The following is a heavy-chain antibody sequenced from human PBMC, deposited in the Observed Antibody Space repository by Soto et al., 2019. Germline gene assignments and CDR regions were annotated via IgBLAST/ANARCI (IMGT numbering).Heavy chain of an antibody. Sequence: PSETLSHTCSVSGGSISSGDYYWSWIRQPPGKGLEWIGYIYYSGTAYYNPSLESRVTISIDTSKNQFSLNLNSVTAADTAVYYCARVPYCYSASCFPRGLYWFDPWGLGTLVTVSS. CDR2: IYYSGTA. J-gene: IGHJ5*02. D-gene: IGHD2-2*01. CDR1: GGSISSGDYY. CDR3: ARVPYCYSASCFPRGLYWFDP. V-gene: IGHV4-30-4*01.